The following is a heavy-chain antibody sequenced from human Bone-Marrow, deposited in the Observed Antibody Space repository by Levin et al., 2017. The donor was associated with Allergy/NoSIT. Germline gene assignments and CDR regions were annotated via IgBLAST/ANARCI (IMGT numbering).Heavy chain of an antibody. Sequence: KRGESLKISCKASGYTFTNYAVNWVRQAPGQGLEWMGWINTNTGNPTYAQGFTGRFVFSLDTSVSTAYLQVRSLEAEDTGVYYCARARTHRWAASALAQFDSWGQGTLVTVSS. J-gene: IGHJ4*02. CDR2: INTNTGNP. CDR1: GYTFTNYA. D-gene: IGHD5-24*01. V-gene: IGHV7-4-1*01. CDR3: ARARTHRWAASALAQFDS.